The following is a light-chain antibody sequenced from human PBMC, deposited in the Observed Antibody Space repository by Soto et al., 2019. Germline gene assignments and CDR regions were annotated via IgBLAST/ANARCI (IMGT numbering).Light chain of an antibody. CDR2: AAS. Sequence: DIQMTQSPSSLSASVGDRVTITCRASQDISNYLAWYQQKPGEVPKLLIYAASTLQKGVQSRFSGSGSGTFFTLSINNLQPDDVATYYCQKYNSAPKTFGRGTRLEIK. J-gene: IGKJ2*01. CDR1: QDISNY. CDR3: QKYNSAPKT. V-gene: IGKV1-27*01.